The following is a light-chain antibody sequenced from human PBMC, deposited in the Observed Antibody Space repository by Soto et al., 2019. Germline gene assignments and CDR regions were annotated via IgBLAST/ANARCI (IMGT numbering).Light chain of an antibody. CDR1: SSDVGGYNY. Sequence: QSALTQPASVSGSPGQSITISCTGTSSDVGGYNYVSWYQHHPGRAPTLMIYEVTYRPSGVSDRFSGSTSGNTASLTISGLQAEDEADYYCTSYTSSGTFVFGGGTKLTVL. J-gene: IGLJ2*01. V-gene: IGLV2-14*01. CDR3: TSYTSSGTFV. CDR2: EVT.